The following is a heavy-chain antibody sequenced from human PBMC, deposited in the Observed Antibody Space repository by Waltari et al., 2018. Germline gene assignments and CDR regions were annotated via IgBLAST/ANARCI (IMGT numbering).Heavy chain of an antibody. J-gene: IGHJ5*01. CDR1: DFPTRTFY. CDR2: VGPTTET. V-gene: IGHV3-53*01. CDR3: ARDSLDYGGWFDS. Sequence: EVELVESGGGLIQPGGSLRLSCAASDFPTRTFYMNWVRQVPGKGMEWVARVGPTTETEYTDSVKGRFSVSRDDSTNTVYLQMNSLRAEDTAIYYCARDSLDYGGWFDSWGQGAPVTVSS. D-gene: IGHD4-17*01.